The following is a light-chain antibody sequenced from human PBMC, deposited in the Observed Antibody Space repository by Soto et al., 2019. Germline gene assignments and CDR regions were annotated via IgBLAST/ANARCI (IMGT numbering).Light chain of an antibody. Sequence: DSQMTQSPSTLSASVGDGVTITCRASETITTSLAWYQQQPGTAPKVLIYDASTLESGVPSRFSGSGSGTEFTLTISSLQPADFATYYCQQYGSYPRTFGQGTKVDIK. V-gene: IGKV1-5*01. CDR1: ETITTS. J-gene: IGKJ1*01. CDR2: DAS. CDR3: QQYGSYPRT.